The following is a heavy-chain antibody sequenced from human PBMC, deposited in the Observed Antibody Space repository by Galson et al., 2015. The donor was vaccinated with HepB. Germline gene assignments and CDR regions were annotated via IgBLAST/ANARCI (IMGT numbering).Heavy chain of an antibody. J-gene: IGHJ4*02. CDR3: ATGSTVTTYFDY. D-gene: IGHD4-17*01. V-gene: IGHV1-24*01. CDR1: GYTFTGYF. CDR2: FDPEDGET. Sequence: SVKVSCKASGYTFTGYFLHWVRQAPGKGLEWMGGFDPEDGETIYAQKFQGRVTMTEDTSTDTAYMELSSLRSEDTAVYYCATGSTVTTYFDYWGQGTLVTVSS.